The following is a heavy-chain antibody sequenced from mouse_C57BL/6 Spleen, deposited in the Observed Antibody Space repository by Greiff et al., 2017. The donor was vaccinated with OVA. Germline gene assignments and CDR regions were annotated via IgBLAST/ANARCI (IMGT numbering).Heavy chain of an antibody. CDR1: GFTFSDYG. D-gene: IGHD2-2*01. CDR3: ARGLRRNYFDY. V-gene: IGHV5-17*01. Sequence: DVHLVESGGGLVKPGGSLKLSCAASGFTFSDYGMHWVRQAPEKGLEWVAYISSGSSTIYYADNVKGRFTISRDNAKNTLFLQMTSLRSEDTGMYFCARGLRRNYFDYWGQGTTLTVSS. J-gene: IGHJ2*01. CDR2: ISSGSSTI.